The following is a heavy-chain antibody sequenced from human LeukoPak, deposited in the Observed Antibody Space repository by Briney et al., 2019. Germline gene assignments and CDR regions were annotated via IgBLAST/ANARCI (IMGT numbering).Heavy chain of an antibody. J-gene: IGHJ3*02. CDR3: ARDYSYGYKDAFDI. D-gene: IGHD5-18*01. V-gene: IGHV3-53*01. CDR2: IYSGSST. Sequence: GGSLRLSCAASGFTVSSNYMSWVRQAPGKGLEWVSVIYSGSSTYYADSVKGRFTISRDNSKNTLYLQMNGLRAEDTAVYYCARDYSYGYKDAFDIWGQGTMVTVSS. CDR1: GFTVSSNY.